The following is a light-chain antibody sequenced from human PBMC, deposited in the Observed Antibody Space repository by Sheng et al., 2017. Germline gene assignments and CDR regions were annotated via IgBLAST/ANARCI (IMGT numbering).Light chain of an antibody. CDR1: WPNIGINF. V-gene: IGLV1-47*01. J-gene: IGLJ3*02. CDR3: AAWDGSLSGWV. Sequence: QSVLTQPPSASGTPGQRVTISCDGTWPNIGINFVYWYQQLPGTAPKVLIYRDNQRPSGVPDRFSGSKSGTSGSLAISGLRSEDEADYYCAAWDGSLSGWVFGGGTKLTVL. CDR2: RDN.